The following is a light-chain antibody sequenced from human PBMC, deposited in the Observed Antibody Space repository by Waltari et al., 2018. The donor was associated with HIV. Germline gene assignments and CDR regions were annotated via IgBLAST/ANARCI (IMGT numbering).Light chain of an antibody. CDR3: QSEDRSATYVI. CDR2: KDT. CDR1: ALPKQY. J-gene: IGLJ2*01. Sequence: SSELTQPPSVSVFPGQTARMTCSGDALPKQYAYWYQQKPGQAPLLVIYKDTDRPSGIPERFSGSSSGTTVTLTISGVQAEDEADYYCQSEDRSATYVIFGGGTKLPVL. V-gene: IGLV3-25*03.